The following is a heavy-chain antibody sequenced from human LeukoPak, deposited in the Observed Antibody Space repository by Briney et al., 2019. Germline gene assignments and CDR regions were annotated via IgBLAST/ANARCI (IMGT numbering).Heavy chain of an antibody. CDR3: TTDVTTLYFDY. CDR1: GFTFSNAW. Sequence: VGSLRLSCAASGFTFSNAWMKSNTDGGTTDYAAPVKGRFTISRDDSKNTLYLQMNSLKPEDTAVYYCTTDVTTLYFDYWGQGTLVTVSS. D-gene: IGHD4-17*01. J-gene: IGHJ4*02. V-gene: IGHV3-15*01. CDR2: SNTDGGTT.